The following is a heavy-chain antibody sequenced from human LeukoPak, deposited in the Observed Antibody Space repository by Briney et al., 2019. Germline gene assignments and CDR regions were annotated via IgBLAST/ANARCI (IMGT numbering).Heavy chain of an antibody. D-gene: IGHD3-10*01. J-gene: IGHJ4*02. CDR3: ARGGDRSFDY. Sequence: SETLSLTCSVSGDSISGSSYYWGWIRQPPGKGLEWIGSIYYSGSTYYNPSLKSRVTISVDKAKNQFSLNLNSVTAADTAVYYCARGGDRSFDYWGQGTLVTVSS. V-gene: IGHV4-39*07. CDR1: GDSISGSSYY. CDR2: IYYSGST.